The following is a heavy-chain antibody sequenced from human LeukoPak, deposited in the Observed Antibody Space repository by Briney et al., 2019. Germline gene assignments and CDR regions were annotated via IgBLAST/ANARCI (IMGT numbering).Heavy chain of an antibody. Sequence: ASVKVSCKASGYTFTSYDINWVRQATGQGLEWMGWMNPNSGSAAYAQKFQGRVTMTRDTSISTAYMELSSLRSEDTAVYYCARYEPLSQYFQPWGQGTLVTVSS. D-gene: IGHD3-16*01. J-gene: IGHJ1*01. V-gene: IGHV1-8*01. CDR1: GYTFTSYD. CDR2: MNPNSGSA. CDR3: ARYEPLSQYFQP.